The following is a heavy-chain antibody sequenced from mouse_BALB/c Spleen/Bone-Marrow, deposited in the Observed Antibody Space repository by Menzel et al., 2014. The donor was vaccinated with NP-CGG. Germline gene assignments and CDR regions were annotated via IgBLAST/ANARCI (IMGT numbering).Heavy chain of an antibody. Sequence: VKLMESGAELAKPGASVKMSCKASGYTFTIYWMHWVKQRPGQGLEWIGYIDPSTGYTEYNQKFKDKATLTADKSSSPAYMQLNSLPSDDSAVYYCAKSGTVVDPALIYWGLGTLVTVSA. CDR1: GYTFTIYW. CDR3: AKSGTVVDPALIY. J-gene: IGHJ3*01. D-gene: IGHD1-1*01. CDR2: IDPSTGYT. V-gene: IGHV1-7*01.